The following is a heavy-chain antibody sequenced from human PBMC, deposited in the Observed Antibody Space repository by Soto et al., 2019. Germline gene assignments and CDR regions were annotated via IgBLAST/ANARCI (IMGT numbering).Heavy chain of an antibody. V-gene: IGHV3-30*18. CDR3: AKEGGLSGSYYISSSYYFDY. Sequence: AGGSLRLSCVASGFTFSSYGMHWVRQAPGKGLEWVEIISYDGSNTYYADSVKGRFTISRDNSKNTLYLQMNSLRAEDTSVYYCAKEGGLSGSYYISSSYYFDYWGQGTLVTVSS. CDR2: ISYDGSNT. J-gene: IGHJ4*02. D-gene: IGHD1-26*01. CDR1: GFTFSSYG.